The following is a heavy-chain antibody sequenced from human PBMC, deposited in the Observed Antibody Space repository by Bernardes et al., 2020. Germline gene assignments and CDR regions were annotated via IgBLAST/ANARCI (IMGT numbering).Heavy chain of an antibody. J-gene: IGHJ6*02. V-gene: IGHV2-70*12. Sequence: SGPTLVKPTQTLTVTCSFSGYTLRTRKGCVTWIRQPPGKALQWLAAIDWDDDIYYNTLLKSRLTLFKDTSKNEVVMTMTNMDPLDTATYYCGLRGNYCRYGQDIWGQGTTVTISS. CDR3: GLRGNYCRYGQDI. CDR1: GYTLRTRKGC. CDR2: IDWDDDI. D-gene: IGHD3-10*01.